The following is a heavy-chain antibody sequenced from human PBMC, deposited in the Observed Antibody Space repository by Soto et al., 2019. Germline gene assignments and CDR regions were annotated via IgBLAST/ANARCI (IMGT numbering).Heavy chain of an antibody. J-gene: IGHJ4*02. Sequence: GGSLRLSCAGSGFTFSEHYMSWIRQAPGKGLEWISYVSSSDSTVYYADSVKGRFTISRDNAKNSLYLQMNSLRVEDTAVYYCARDLGYYDSSGYFDYWGQGTLVTVSS. V-gene: IGHV3-11*01. CDR2: VSSSDSTV. D-gene: IGHD3-22*01. CDR1: GFTFSEHY. CDR3: ARDLGYYDSSGYFDY.